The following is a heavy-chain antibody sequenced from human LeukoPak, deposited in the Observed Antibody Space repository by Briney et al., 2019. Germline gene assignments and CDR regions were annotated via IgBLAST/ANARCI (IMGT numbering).Heavy chain of an antibody. CDR1: GFTFSSYE. CDR2: ISSSGSTI. CDR3: AELGITMIGGV. J-gene: IGHJ6*04. Sequence: GGSLRLSCAASGFTFSSYEMNWVRHPPGKGLEWGSYISSSGSTIYYADSVKGRFTISRDNAKNSLYLQMNSLRAEDTAVYYCAELGITMIGGVWGKGTTVTISS. D-gene: IGHD3-10*02. V-gene: IGHV3-48*03.